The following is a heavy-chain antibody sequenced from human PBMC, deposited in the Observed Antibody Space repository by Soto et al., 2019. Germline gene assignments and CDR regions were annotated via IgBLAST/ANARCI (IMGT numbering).Heavy chain of an antibody. J-gene: IGHJ4*02. V-gene: IGHV3-23*01. D-gene: IGHD2-15*01. CDR3: AREEGVVARAFDY. Sequence: PGGSLRLSCVASGFTFDSYAMSWVRQAPGKGLEWVSAIGGSGGSTYYADSVKGRFTISSDNSKKTLYLQMNSLRAEDTALYYCAREEGVVARAFDYWGQGALVTVSS. CDR2: IGGSGGST. CDR1: GFTFDSYA.